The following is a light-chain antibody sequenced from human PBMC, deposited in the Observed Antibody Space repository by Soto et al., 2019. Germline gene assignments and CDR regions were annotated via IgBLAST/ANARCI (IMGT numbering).Light chain of an antibody. CDR1: NSNIGSNH. Sequence: VLTQPPSASGTPGQRVTISCSGSNSNIGSNHVYWYHQKAGQAPVLVVHDDGDRPSGIPERFSGSNSGNTATLTISRVEAGDEADYYCQVWDSSSDHPVFGGGTKVTVL. V-gene: IGLV3-21*02. CDR2: DDG. CDR3: QVWDSSSDHPV. J-gene: IGLJ2*01.